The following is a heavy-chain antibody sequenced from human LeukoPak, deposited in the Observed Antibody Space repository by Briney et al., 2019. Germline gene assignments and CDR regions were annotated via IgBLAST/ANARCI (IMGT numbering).Heavy chain of an antibody. CDR2: ISWNSGSI. V-gene: IGHV3-9*01. CDR1: GFTFDDYA. J-gene: IGHJ4*02. CDR3: AKDILTMARGVMFDY. D-gene: IGHD3-10*01. Sequence: GGSLRLSCAASGFTFDDYAMHWVRQAPGKGLEWVSGISWNSGSIGYADSVKGRFTISRDNAKNSLYLQMNSLRAEDTALYYCAKDILTMARGVMFDYWGQGTLVTVSS.